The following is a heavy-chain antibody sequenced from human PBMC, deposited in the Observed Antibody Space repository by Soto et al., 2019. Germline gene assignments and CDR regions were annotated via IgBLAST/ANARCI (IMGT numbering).Heavy chain of an antibody. CDR2: ISGSGGST. J-gene: IGHJ4*02. V-gene: IGHV3-23*01. CDR3: AKAVGGSYYFCLDY. Sequence: GSLRLSCAASGFTFSSYAMSWVRQAPGKGLEWVSAISGSGGSTYYADSVKGRFTISRDNSKNTLYLQMNSLRAEDTAVYYCAKAVGGSYYFCLDYWGQGTLVTVSS. D-gene: IGHD1-26*01. CDR1: GFTFSSYA.